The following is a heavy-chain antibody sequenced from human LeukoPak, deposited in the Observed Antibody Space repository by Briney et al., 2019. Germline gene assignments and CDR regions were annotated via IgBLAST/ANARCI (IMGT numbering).Heavy chain of an antibody. Sequence: SETLSLTCTVSGGSISSSSYYWGWIRQPPGKGLEWIGSIYYSGSTYYNPSLKSRVTISVDTSKNQFSLKLSSVTAADTAVYYCARGGLYSYASDYWGQGTLVTVSS. CDR1: GGSISSSSYY. V-gene: IGHV4-39*01. CDR3: ARGGLYSYASDY. CDR2: IYYSGST. J-gene: IGHJ4*02. D-gene: IGHD5-18*01.